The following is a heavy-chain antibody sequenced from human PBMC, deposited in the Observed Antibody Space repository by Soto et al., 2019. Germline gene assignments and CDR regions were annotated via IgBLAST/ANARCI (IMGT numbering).Heavy chain of an antibody. D-gene: IGHD3-10*01. CDR1: GYSFTNYW. V-gene: IGHV5-51*01. CDR3: ARQNYHGSGNYYGMDV. Sequence: PGESLKISCKGSGYSFTNYWIGWVRQMPGKGLEWMAIIYPGDSDTRYSPSFQGQVTISADKSISTAYLQWSSLKASDTAMYYCARQNYHGSGNYYGMDVWGQGTTVTVYS. CDR2: IYPGDSDT. J-gene: IGHJ6*02.